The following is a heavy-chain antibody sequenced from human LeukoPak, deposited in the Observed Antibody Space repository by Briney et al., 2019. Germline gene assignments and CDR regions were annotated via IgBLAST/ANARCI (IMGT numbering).Heavy chain of an antibody. D-gene: IGHD3-10*01. CDR3: ASAIGPGSPFDY. Sequence: GGSLRLSCTASGFTFSNAWMTWVRQAPGKGLEWVSRINSDGSSTSYADSVKGRFTISRDNAKNTLYLQMNSLRAEDTAVYYCASAIGPGSPFDYWGQGTLVTVSS. CDR1: GFTFSNAW. CDR2: INSDGSST. V-gene: IGHV3-74*01. J-gene: IGHJ4*02.